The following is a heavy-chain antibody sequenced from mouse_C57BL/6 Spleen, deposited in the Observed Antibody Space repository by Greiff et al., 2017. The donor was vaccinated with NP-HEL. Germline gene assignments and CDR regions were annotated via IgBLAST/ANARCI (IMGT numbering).Heavy chain of an antibody. J-gene: IGHJ2*01. Sequence: QVQLQQSGAELARPGASVKMSCKASCYTFTSYTMHWVKQRPGQGLEWIGYINPSSGYTKYNKKFKDKATLTKDKSSSTAYMQLSSLTSEDSAVYYCARKGAMVYGYDNYCDYWGKGTTLTVSS. D-gene: IGHD2-2*01. CDR3: ARKGAMVYGYDNYCDY. CDR2: INPSSGYT. CDR1: CYTFTSYT. V-gene: IGHV1-4*01.